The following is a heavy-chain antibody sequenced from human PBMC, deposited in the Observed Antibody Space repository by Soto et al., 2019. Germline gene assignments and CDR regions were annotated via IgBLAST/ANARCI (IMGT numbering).Heavy chain of an antibody. J-gene: IGHJ6*02. V-gene: IGHV3-21*01. CDR2: ISSSSSYI. CDR1: GFTFSTYS. D-gene: IGHD3-22*01. CDR3: ARVVDYYDPYYYYGMDV. Sequence: GGSLRLSCAASGFTFSTYSMNWVRQAPGKGLEWVSSISSSSSYIYYADSVKGRFTISRDNAKNSLYLQMNSLRAEDTAVYYCARVVDYYDPYYYYGMDVWAKGPRSPSP.